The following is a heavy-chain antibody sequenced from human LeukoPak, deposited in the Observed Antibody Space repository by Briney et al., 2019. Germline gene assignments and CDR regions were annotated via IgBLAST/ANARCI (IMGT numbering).Heavy chain of an antibody. CDR1: GFTFSLYS. D-gene: IGHD2-15*01. Sequence: PGGSLRLSCATSGFTFSLYSMNWVRQAPGKGLEWVSSISSDSNYIYYADSMKGRFTISRDNAKNSLYLQMNSLRAEDTAVYYCARDVSRISDYWGQGTLVTVSS. J-gene: IGHJ4*02. V-gene: IGHV3-21*04. CDR2: ISSDSNYI. CDR3: ARDVSRISDY.